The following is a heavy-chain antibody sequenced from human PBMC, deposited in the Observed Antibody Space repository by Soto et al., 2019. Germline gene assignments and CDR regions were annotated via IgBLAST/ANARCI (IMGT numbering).Heavy chain of an antibody. Sequence: GASEKVSCKASGYTLTSYYLHWVRQAPGQGPEWMGIINPSGGITNDAQKFQDRVTMTSDTSTSTVYMELSSLRSEDTAVYYCARGISTTRYYYYYGMDVWGQGTTVTVSS. J-gene: IGHJ6*02. CDR3: ARGISTTRYYYYYGMDV. CDR2: INPSGGIT. D-gene: IGHD2-2*01. V-gene: IGHV1-46*01. CDR1: GYTLTSYY.